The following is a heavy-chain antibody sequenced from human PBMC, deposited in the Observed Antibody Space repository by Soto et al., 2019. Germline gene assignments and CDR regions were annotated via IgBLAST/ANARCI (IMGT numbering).Heavy chain of an antibody. CDR3: AQSPDYSGGWYGYFQH. V-gene: IGHV3-23*01. J-gene: IGHJ1*01. Sequence: PGGSLRLSCVVSGFTVSSSAMSWLRQVPGRGLEWVAAFSGSAGRTYYADSVKGRFTISSDTSTSTLYLQINSLKAEDTAAYYCAQSPDYSGGWYGYFQHWGQGTLVTVSS. D-gene: IGHD6-19*01. CDR1: GFTVSSSA. CDR2: FSGSAGRT.